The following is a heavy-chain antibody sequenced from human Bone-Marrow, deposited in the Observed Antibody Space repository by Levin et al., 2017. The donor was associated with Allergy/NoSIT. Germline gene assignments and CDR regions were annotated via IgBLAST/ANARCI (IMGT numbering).Heavy chain of an antibody. CDR2: ITYNSGSI. D-gene: IGHD5-12*01. J-gene: IGHJ4*02. CDR1: GFTLSRFS. V-gene: IGHV3-21*01. Sequence: PGGSLRLSCSVSGFTLSRFSMTWVRQAPGKGLKWVASITYNSGSIHYADSVMGRFTVSRDNAQNSLFLQMNNLRVEDTAIYYCARPRGFSGYDPFDSWGQGTLVTVSS. CDR3: ARPRGFSGYDPFDS.